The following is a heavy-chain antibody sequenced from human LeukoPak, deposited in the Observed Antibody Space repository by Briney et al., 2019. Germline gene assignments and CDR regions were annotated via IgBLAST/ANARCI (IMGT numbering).Heavy chain of an antibody. V-gene: IGHV3-74*01. CDR2: INSDGSST. CDR3: ARVAPTYCRDCYPD. D-gene: IGHD2-21*02. CDR1: GFTFSSYW. Sequence: GGSLRLSCAASGFTFSSYWMHWVRQAPGKGLVWVSRINSDGSSTSYADSVKGRFTISRDNAKNTLYLQMNSLRAEDTAVYYCARVAPTYCRDCYPDWGQGTLVTVSS. J-gene: IGHJ4*02.